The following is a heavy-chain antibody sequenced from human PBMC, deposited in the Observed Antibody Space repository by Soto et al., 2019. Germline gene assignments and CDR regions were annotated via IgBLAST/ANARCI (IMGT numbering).Heavy chain of an antibody. J-gene: IGHJ6*02. V-gene: IGHV1-69*12. Sequence: QVQLVQSGAEVKKPGSSVKVSCKASGGTFSSYAISWVRQAPGQGLEWMGGIIPIFGTANYAQKFQGRVTITADESTSTASMELSSLRSEDTAVYYCATHLVPAALGRYYYYGMDVWGQGTTVTVSS. CDR3: ATHLVPAALGRYYYYGMDV. D-gene: IGHD2-2*01. CDR2: IIPIFGTA. CDR1: GGTFSSYA.